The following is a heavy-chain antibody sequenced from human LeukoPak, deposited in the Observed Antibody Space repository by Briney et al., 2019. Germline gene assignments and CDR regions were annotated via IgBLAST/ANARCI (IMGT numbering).Heavy chain of an antibody. V-gene: IGHV1-2*02. CDR2: INPISGGT. J-gene: IGHJ3*02. CDR3: ARDPRTTENAFDI. D-gene: IGHD4-11*01. Sequence: ASVKVSCKTSGYTFTDYYMHWVRQAPGQGLEWMGWINPISGGTNFAQKFQGRVTMTRDTSISTAYMELSRLKSDDTAVYYCARDPRTTENAFDIWGQGTMVTVSS. CDR1: GYTFTDYY.